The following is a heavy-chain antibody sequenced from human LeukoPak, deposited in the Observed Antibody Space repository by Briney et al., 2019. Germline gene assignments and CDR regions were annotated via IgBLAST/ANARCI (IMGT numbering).Heavy chain of an antibody. V-gene: IGHV3-74*01. CDR2: INSDESSR. J-gene: IGHJ3*02. CDR1: GFTFTPFW. D-gene: IGHD3-10*01. CDR3: ARDRGSPDSFDI. Sequence: SGGSLRLSCVPSGFTFTPFWMHWVRHAPGKGLVWVSHINSDESSRNYADSVKGRFTISRDSAKNTLYLQMSSLRAEDTAVYYCARDRGSPDSFDIWGQGTMVTVSS.